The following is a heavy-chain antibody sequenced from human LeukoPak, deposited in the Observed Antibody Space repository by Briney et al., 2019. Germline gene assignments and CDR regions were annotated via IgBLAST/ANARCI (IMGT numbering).Heavy chain of an antibody. J-gene: IGHJ6*01. D-gene: IGHD3-9*01. CDR3: AKDKGDFDSESPYGMDV. Sequence: GGSLRLSRAASGLTFSTHWMTWAPQAPGKGREGVVNINQDGSEKYYVHSVKGRFTITRDNAKQALYLQMISLKAEDTAVYYCAKDKGDFDSESPYGMDVWGQGTTVT. V-gene: IGHV3-7*04. CDR1: GLTFSTHW. CDR2: INQDGSEK.